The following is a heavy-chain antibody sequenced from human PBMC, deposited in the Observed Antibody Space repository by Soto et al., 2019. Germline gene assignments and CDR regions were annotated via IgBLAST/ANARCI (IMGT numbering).Heavy chain of an antibody. V-gene: IGHV3-33*01. Sequence: QVQLVESGGGVVQPGRSLRLSCAASGFTFSNYGMHWVRQAPGKGLEWVAVIWYDGSNKYYADSVKGRFTISRDNSNNTLYLQMNSLRAEDTAVYYCARDLPSGRAAAAPDYWGQGTLVTVSS. J-gene: IGHJ4*02. CDR2: IWYDGSNK. CDR1: GFTFSNYG. D-gene: IGHD6-13*01. CDR3: ARDLPSGRAAAAPDY.